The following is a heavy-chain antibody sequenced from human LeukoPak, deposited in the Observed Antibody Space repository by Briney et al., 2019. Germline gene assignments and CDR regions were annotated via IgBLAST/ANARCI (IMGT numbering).Heavy chain of an antibody. Sequence: SETLSLTCTVSGGSISSSSYYWGWIRQPPGKGLEWIGSIYYSGSTYYNPSLKSRVTISVDTSKNQFSLKLRSVTAADTAVYFCARVGYYPDYYMDVWGKGTTVTVSS. CDR3: ARVGYYPDYYMDV. V-gene: IGHV4-39*07. CDR2: IYYSGST. J-gene: IGHJ6*03. CDR1: GGSISSSSYY. D-gene: IGHD2-21*01.